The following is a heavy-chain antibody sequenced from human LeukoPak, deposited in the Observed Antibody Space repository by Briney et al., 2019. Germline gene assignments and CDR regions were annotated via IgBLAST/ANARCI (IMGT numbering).Heavy chain of an antibody. CDR2: ISTYNTNT. Sequence: ASVKVSCKASGGTFSSYPISWVRQAPGQGLEWMGWISTYNTNTNYAQKLQGRVTMTTDTSTGTAYMELRSLRSDDTAVYYCARTNGYSSGWYGWRPFDYWGQGTLVTVSS. D-gene: IGHD6-19*01. CDR3: ARTNGYSSGWYGWRPFDY. J-gene: IGHJ4*02. CDR1: GGTFSSYP. V-gene: IGHV1-18*01.